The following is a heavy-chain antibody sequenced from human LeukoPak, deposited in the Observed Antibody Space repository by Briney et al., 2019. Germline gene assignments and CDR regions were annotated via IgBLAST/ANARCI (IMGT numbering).Heavy chain of an antibody. CDR3: ARTPPGIAAAGRNFGDAYYFDY. V-gene: IGHV3-21*01. D-gene: IGHD6-13*01. CDR1: GFTFSSYS. CDR2: ISSSSSYI. Sequence: GGSLRLSCAASGFTFSSYSMNWVRQAPGEGLEWVSSISSSSSYIYYADSVKGRFTISRDNAKNSLYLQMNSLRAEDTAVYYCARTPPGIAAAGRNFGDAYYFDYWGQGTLVTVSS. J-gene: IGHJ4*02.